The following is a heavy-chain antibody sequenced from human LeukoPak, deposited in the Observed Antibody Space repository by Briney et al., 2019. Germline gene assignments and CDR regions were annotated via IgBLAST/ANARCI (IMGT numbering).Heavy chain of an antibody. Sequence: GGSLGLSCAASGFTFRDYAMSWVRQAPGKGLEWVSAISYSVGSTYYADSVKGRFTISRDNSKNTLYLQMNSLRAEDTAVYYCAKDSEGYWFDPWGQGTLVTVSS. V-gene: IGHV3-23*01. J-gene: IGHJ5*02. CDR1: GFTFRDYA. CDR3: AKDSEGYWFDP. CDR2: ISYSVGST.